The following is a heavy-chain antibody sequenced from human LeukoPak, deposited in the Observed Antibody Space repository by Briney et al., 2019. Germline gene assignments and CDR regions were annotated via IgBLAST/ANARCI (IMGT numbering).Heavy chain of an antibody. CDR2: IYSGGST. CDR3: ARDLSGSYRVVDY. CDR1: RFTVSSNY. D-gene: IGHD1-26*01. V-gene: IGHV3-66*01. Sequence: GGSLRLSCAASRFTVSSNYMSWVRQAPGKGLEWVSVIYSGGSTYYADSVKGRFTISRDDSKNTLYLQMNSLRAEDTAVYYCARDLSGSYRVVDYWGQGTLVTVSS. J-gene: IGHJ4*02.